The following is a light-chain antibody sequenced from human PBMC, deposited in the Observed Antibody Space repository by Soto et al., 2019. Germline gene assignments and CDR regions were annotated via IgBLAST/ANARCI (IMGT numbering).Light chain of an antibody. J-gene: IGLJ2*01. CDR2: EVS. CDR3: SSYTSRSTSV. V-gene: IGLV2-14*01. CDR1: SSDVGSYNY. Sequence: QSVLTQPASVSGSPGQSITISCTGTSSDVGSYNYVSWYQQHPGKAPKLMIYEVSNRPSGVSNRFSGSKSGNTASLTISGLQAEDEADYYCSSYTSRSTSVFGGGTQLTVL.